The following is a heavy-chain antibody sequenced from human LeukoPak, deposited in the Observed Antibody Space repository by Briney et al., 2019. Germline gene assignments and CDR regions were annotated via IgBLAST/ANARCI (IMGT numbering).Heavy chain of an antibody. CDR2: ISYDGSNK. J-gene: IGHJ4*02. CDR1: GLTFSSYS. D-gene: IGHD3-22*01. Sequence: GGSLRLSCAASGLTFSSYSMNWVRQAPGKGLEWVAVISYDGSNKYYADSVKGRFTIPRDNSKNTLYLQMNSLRAEDTAVYYCARCDVVITRNCPFDYWGQGTLVTVSS. CDR3: ARCDVVITRNCPFDY. V-gene: IGHV3-30*03.